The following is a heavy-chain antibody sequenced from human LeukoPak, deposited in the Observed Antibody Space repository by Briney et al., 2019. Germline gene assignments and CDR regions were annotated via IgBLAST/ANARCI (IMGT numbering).Heavy chain of an antibody. J-gene: IGHJ2*01. D-gene: IGHD5-24*01. CDR3: ARHGRAGEWLNWYSDL. V-gene: IGHV5-51*01. Sequence: GESLKISCKGSGYSFTNYWIVWVRQMPGKGLEWMGIVYPGDSDTRYSPSFQGQVTISADKSITTAYLQWSSLKASDTAIYYCARHGRAGEWLNWYSDLWGRGTLVTVSS. CDR2: VYPGDSDT. CDR1: GYSFTNYW.